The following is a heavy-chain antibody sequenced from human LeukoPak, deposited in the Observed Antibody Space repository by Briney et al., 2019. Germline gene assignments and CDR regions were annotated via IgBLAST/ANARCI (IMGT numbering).Heavy chain of an antibody. Sequence: GASVKVSCRACGYSFTAYYMHWLRQAPGQGLEGRGWINPSSGGTNYAQKCQGRVPMTRDTSISTAYMELSGLRSDNTAMYFCARDSILGVIRYYFDYWGQGTLVTVSS. V-gene: IGHV1-2*02. CDR2: INPSSGGT. J-gene: IGHJ4*02. CDR3: ARDSILGVIRYYFDY. CDR1: GYSFTAYY. D-gene: IGHD3-3*01.